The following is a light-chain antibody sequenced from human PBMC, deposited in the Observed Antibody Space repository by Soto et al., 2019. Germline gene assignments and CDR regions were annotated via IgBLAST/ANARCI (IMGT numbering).Light chain of an antibody. CDR2: GAS. CDR1: QSVSSN. J-gene: IGKJ1*01. Sequence: EMVLAQSPATLSVSPGERATLSCRASQSVSSNLAWYQHKAGQALRLLIYGASTRATGIPARFSGSGSGTEFTLTISSLQSEDFAVYYCQQYKSWPPTFGQGTK. CDR3: QQYKSWPPT. V-gene: IGKV3-15*01.